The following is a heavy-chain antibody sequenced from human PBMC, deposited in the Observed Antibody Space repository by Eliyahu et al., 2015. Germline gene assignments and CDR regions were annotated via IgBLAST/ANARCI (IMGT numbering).Heavy chain of an antibody. CDR3: AKDKDYYDSSGYPLPDY. Sequence: QVQLVESGGGVVQPGRSLRLSCAASGFTFSSYGMHWVRQAPGKGLEWVAVISYDGSNKYYADSVKGRFTISRDNSKNTLYLQMNSLRAEDTAVYYCAKDKDYYDSSGYPLPDYWGQGTLVTVSS. D-gene: IGHD3-22*01. J-gene: IGHJ4*02. V-gene: IGHV3-30*18. CDR1: GFTFSSYG. CDR2: ISYDGSNK.